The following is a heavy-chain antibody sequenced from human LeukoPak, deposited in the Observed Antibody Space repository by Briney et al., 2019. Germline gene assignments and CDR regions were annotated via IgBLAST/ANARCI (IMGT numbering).Heavy chain of an antibody. D-gene: IGHD6-19*01. CDR2: INPNSGGT. V-gene: IGHV1-2*04. Sequence: GASVKVSCKASGYTFTGYYIHWVRQAPGQGLEWMGWINPNSGGTKYAQKFQGWVTLTRDTSISTAYMEVTRLISDDTAMYYCARDITPPYSSGWQTGQENWFDPWGQGTLVTVSS. CDR3: ARDITPPYSSGWQTGQENWFDP. J-gene: IGHJ5*02. CDR1: GYTFTGYY.